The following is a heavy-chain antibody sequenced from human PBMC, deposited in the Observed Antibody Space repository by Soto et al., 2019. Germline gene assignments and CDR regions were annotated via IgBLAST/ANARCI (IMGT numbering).Heavy chain of an antibody. Sequence: EVQLVDSGGGLVQPGGSLRLSCAASGFTFTNFWMHWVRQAPGKGLVWVSRIKGDGTSTYYADSVKGRFTISRDNAKNTLYLQMNSLGAEDTAVYYCTRESYDSSGYYHSSWFDPWGQGTLVTVSS. J-gene: IGHJ5*02. V-gene: IGHV3-74*01. CDR3: TRESYDSSGYYHSSWFDP. CDR2: IKGDGTST. CDR1: GFTFTNFW. D-gene: IGHD3-22*01.